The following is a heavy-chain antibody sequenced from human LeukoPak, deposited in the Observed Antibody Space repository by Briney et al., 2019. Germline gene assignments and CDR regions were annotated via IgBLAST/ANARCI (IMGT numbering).Heavy chain of an antibody. CDR1: GFTFSSYE. J-gene: IGHJ4*02. V-gene: IGHV3-48*03. CDR2: ITTSGSTI. D-gene: IGHD3-16*01. CDR3: ARVSAPWPYYFDY. Sequence: GGSLRLSCAASGFTFSSYEMNWVRQAPGKGLEWVSYITTSGSTIYYADSVKGRFTISRDNAKNSLFLQMNSLRAEDTAAYYCARVSAPWPYYFDYWGQGTLVTVSS.